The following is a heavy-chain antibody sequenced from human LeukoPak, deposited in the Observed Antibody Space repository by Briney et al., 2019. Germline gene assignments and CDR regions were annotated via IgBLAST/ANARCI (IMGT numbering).Heavy chain of an antibody. CDR2: ISSSGSII. V-gene: IGHV3-48*03. CDR3: ARELSGTPGFDY. J-gene: IGHJ4*02. D-gene: IGHD1-14*01. Sequence: GGSLRLSCAASGFTFSSYEMNWVRQAPGKGLEWVSYISSSGSIIYYADSVKGRFTISRDNAKNSLYLQMNSLRAEDTAVYYCARELSGTPGFDYWGQGTLVTVSS. CDR1: GFTFSSYE.